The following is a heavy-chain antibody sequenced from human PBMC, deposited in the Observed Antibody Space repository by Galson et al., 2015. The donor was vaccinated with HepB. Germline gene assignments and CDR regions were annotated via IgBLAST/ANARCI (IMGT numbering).Heavy chain of an antibody. CDR2: IWYDGSNK. J-gene: IGHJ4*02. CDR1: GFTFSSYG. D-gene: IGHD3-22*01. Sequence: SLRLSCAASGFTFSSYGMHWVRQAPGKGLEWVAVIWYDGSNKYYADSVKGRFTISRDNSKNTLYLQMNSLRAEDTAVYYCAREGDSSVYYFFDYWGQGTLVTVSS. V-gene: IGHV3-33*01. CDR3: AREGDSSVYYFFDY.